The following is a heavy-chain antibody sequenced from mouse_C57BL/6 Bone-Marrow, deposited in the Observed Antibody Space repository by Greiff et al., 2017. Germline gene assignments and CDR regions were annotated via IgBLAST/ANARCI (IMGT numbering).Heavy chain of an antibody. J-gene: IGHJ4*01. Sequence: QVQLQQPGAELVMPGASVKLSCKASGYTFTSYWMHWVKQRPGQGLEWIGEIDPSDSYTNYNQNFKGKSTLTVDKSSSTAYMQLSSLTSEDSSVYYCAREDYYGRDYAMDYWGQGTSVTVSS. V-gene: IGHV1-69*01. CDR2: IDPSDSYT. CDR3: AREDYYGRDYAMDY. D-gene: IGHD1-1*01. CDR1: GYTFTSYW.